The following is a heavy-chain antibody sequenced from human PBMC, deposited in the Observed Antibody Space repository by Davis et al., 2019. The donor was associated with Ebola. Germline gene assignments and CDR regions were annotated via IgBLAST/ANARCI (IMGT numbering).Heavy chain of an antibody. Sequence: GSLRLSCTVSGGSISSYYWSWIRQPPGKGLEWIGSVYFSGRTYYNPSLNSRVTISVGTSKNQFSLKLSSVTAADTAVYYCARRGYSYGIFDYWGQGTLVTVSS. D-gene: IGHD5-18*01. CDR1: GGSISSYY. CDR3: ARRGYSYGIFDY. CDR2: VYFSGRT. J-gene: IGHJ4*02. V-gene: IGHV4-59*08.